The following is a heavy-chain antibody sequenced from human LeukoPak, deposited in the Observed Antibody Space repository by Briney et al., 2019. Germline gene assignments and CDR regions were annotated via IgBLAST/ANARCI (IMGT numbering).Heavy chain of an antibody. CDR1: GGSISSYY. J-gene: IGHJ6*03. D-gene: IGHD3-3*01. CDR2: IYYSGST. V-gene: IGHV4-59*01. Sequence: SETLSLTCTVSGGSISSYYWSWIRQPPGTGLERIGYIYYSGSTNYNPSLKSRVTISVDTSTNKFPLKLSSVTVADTAVYYGARAMGSRTVFGVARGYMDVWGKGTTVTVSS. CDR3: ARAMGSRTVFGVARGYMDV.